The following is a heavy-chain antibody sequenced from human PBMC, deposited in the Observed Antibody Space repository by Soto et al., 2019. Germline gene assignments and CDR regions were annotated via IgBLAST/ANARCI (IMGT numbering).Heavy chain of an antibody. CDR3: ARGMRFWSGYYVDAFDI. Sequence: SETLSLTCTVSGGSISSGGYYWSWIRQHPGKGLEWIGYIYYSGSTYYNPSLKSRVTISVDTSKNQFSLKLSSVTAADTAVYYCARGMRFWSGYYVDAFDIWGQGTMVTVSS. CDR2: IYYSGST. V-gene: IGHV4-31*03. D-gene: IGHD3-3*01. CDR1: GGSISSGGYY. J-gene: IGHJ3*02.